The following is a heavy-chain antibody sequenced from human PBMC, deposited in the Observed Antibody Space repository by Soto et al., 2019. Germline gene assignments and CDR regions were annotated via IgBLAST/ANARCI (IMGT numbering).Heavy chain of an antibody. CDR3: AGAGERLFRGPLGLDGGTFDI. V-gene: IGHV3-30*03. CDR1: GFTFSSYG. J-gene: IGHJ3*02. D-gene: IGHD1-1*01. CDR2: ISYDGSNK. Sequence: GGSLRLSCAASGFTFSSYGMHWVRQAPGKGLEWVAVISYDGSNKYYADSVKGRFTISRDNSKNTLYLQMNSLRAEDTAVYYCAGAGERLFRGPLGLDGGTFDIWGQGTMVTVSS.